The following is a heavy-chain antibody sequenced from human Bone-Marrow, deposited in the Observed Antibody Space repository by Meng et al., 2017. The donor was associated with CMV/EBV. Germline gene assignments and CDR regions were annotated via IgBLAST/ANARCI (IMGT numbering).Heavy chain of an antibody. D-gene: IGHD1-14*01. CDR2: INHSGST. CDR1: GGSFSGYY. CDR3: ASIPHPSRRTHITDFDY. Sequence: QVPLHQWGAGLLKPSETLSPTCAVYGGSFSGYYWSWIRPPPGKGLEWIGEINHSGSTNYNPSLKSRVTISVDTSKNQFSLKLSSVTAADTAVYYCASIPHPSRRTHITDFDYWGQGTLVTVSS. V-gene: IGHV4-34*01. J-gene: IGHJ4*02.